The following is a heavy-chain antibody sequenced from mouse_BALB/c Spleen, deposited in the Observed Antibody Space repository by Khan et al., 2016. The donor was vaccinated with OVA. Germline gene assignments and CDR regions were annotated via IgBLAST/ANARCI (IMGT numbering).Heavy chain of an antibody. D-gene: IGHD1-1*01. V-gene: IGHV5-17*02. CDR3: ATSYYYGYYFDY. Sequence: EVQLVESGGGLVQPEGSRKLSCAASGFTFSSYGMHWVRQAPEKGLEWVAYISGDSSTIYYADTVKGRFTISRDNPKNTPFLQMTSLMSEDTAMYYCATSYYYGYYFDYWGPGTTLTVSS. J-gene: IGHJ2*01. CDR1: GFTFSSYG. CDR2: ISGDSSTI.